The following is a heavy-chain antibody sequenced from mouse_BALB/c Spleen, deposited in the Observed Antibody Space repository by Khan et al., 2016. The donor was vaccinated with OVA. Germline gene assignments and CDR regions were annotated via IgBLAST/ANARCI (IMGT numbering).Heavy chain of an antibody. V-gene: IGHV5-6*01. CDR3: TRLAYYYDSVGFAY. J-gene: IGHJ3*01. CDR2: FITCGGYT. Sequence: EVQLVESGGDLVKPSRSLSLSCAVSGFTFSTYGTSWFRQTLDKRLLWFVTFITCGGYTYYQACLKGRISIPRDNAKNHLFLQMSCLKSEDTAMFSCTRLAYYYDSVGFAYWGQGTLVTVSA. D-gene: IGHD1-1*01. CDR1: GFTFSTYG.